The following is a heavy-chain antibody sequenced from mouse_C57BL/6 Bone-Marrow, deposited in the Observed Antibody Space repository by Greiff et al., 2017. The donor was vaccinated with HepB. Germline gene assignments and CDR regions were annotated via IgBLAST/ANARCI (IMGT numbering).Heavy chain of an antibody. D-gene: IGHD4-1*01. J-gene: IGHJ3*01. CDR3: ARDRDWDGGFAY. CDR2: ISDGGSYT. Sequence: EVKLEESGGGLVKPGGSLKLSCAASGFTFSSYAMSWVRQTPEKRLEWVATISDGGSYTYYPDNVKGRFTISRDNAKNNLYLQMSHLKSEDTAMYYCARDRDWDGGFAYWGQGTLVTVSA. V-gene: IGHV5-4*01. CDR1: GFTFSSYA.